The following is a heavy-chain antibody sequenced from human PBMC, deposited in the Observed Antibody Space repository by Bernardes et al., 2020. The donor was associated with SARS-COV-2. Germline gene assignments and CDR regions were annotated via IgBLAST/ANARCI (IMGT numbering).Heavy chain of an antibody. J-gene: IGHJ4*02. Sequence: ASVKVSCKASGYTFTGYYMHWVRQAPGQGLEWMGWINPNSGGTTYAQKFQGRVTMTRDTSISTAYMELSRLRSDDTAVYYCAKSGFVVVPAAWYYFDYWGQGTLVTVSS. CDR2: INPNSGGT. D-gene: IGHD2-2*01. V-gene: IGHV1-2*02. CDR3: AKSGFVVVPAAWYYFDY. CDR1: GYTFTGYY.